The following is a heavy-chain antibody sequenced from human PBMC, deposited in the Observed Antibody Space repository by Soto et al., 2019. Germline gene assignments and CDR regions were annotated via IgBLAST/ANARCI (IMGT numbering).Heavy chain of an antibody. J-gene: IGHJ5*02. D-gene: IGHD2-15*01. V-gene: IGHV1-18*01. CDR3: ARVDIVVVVAANKVSDWFDP. Sequence: GASVKVSCKASGYTFTSYGISWVRQAPGQGLEWMGWISAYNGNTNYAQKLQGRVTMTTDTSTSTAYMELRSLRSDDTAVYYCARVDIVVVVAANKVSDWFDPWGQGTLVTVSS. CDR2: ISAYNGNT. CDR1: GYTFTSYG.